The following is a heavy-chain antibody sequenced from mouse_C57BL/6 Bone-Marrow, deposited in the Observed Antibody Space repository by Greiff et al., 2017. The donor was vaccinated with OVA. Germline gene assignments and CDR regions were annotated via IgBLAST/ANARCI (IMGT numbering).Heavy chain of an antibody. CDR2: ISNGGGST. CDR1: GFTFSDYY. V-gene: IGHV5-12*01. Sequence: EVNVVESGGGLVQPGGSLKLSCAASGFTFSDYYMYWVRQTPEKRLEWVAYISNGGGSTYYPDTVKGRFTISRDNAKNTLYLQMSRLKSEDTAMYYCARGGYYWGQGTLVTVSA. CDR3: ARGGYY. J-gene: IGHJ3*01. D-gene: IGHD3-1*01.